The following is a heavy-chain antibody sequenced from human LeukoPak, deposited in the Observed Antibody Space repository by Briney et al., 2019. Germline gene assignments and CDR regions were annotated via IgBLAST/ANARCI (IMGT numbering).Heavy chain of an antibody. D-gene: IGHD6-13*01. CDR3: ARSRVGYSNY. CDR2: ISDSSSYI. J-gene: IGHJ4*02. CDR1: GFTFSSYS. V-gene: IGHV3-21*01. Sequence: GGSLRLSCAASGFTFSSYSMNWVRQAPGKGLEWVSSISDSSSYIYYADSVKGRFTISRDNAKNSLYLQMNSLRAEDTAVYYCARSRVGYSNYWGQGTLVTVSS.